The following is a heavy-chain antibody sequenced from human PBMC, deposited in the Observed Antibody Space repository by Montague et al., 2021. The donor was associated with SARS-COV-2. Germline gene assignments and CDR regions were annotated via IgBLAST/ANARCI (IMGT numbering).Heavy chain of an antibody. V-gene: IGHV4-59*01. D-gene: IGHD6-13*01. CDR1: GGSISSYY. Sequence: SETLSLTCTVSGGSISSYYWSWIRQPPGKGLEWIGYTYYSGSTNYNPSLKSRVTISVDTSKNQFSLKLSSVTAADTAVYYCARVVAAAGTPVFDYWGQGTLVTVSS. CDR3: ARVVAAAGTPVFDY. CDR2: TYYSGST. J-gene: IGHJ4*02.